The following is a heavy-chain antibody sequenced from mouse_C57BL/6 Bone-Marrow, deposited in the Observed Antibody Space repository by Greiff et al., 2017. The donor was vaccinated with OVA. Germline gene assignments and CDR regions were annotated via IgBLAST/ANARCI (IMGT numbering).Heavy chain of an antibody. D-gene: IGHD1-1*01. V-gene: IGHV1-39*01. CDR2: INPNYGTT. CDR3: ARRGFYGSPFAY. J-gene: IGHJ3*01. Sequence: VQLQQSGPELVKPGASVKISCKASGYSFTDYNMNWVKQSNGKSLEWIGVINPNYGTTSYNQKFKGKATLTVDKSSSTAYMELRSLTSEDTAVYYCARRGFYGSPFAYWGQGTLVTVSA. CDR1: GYSFTDYN.